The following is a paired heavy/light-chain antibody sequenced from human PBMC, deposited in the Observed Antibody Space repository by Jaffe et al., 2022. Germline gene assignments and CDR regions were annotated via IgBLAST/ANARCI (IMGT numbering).Light chain of an antibody. V-gene: IGLV1-40*01. CDR2: ANN. CDR1: ASNIWAGYD. CDR3: QSFDSMLRGSRV. Sequence: QSVLTQPPSVSGAPGQRITIPCTGGASNIWAGYDVHWYQHLPGTAPKLLIYANNKRPSGVPDRFSGSKSGTSASLAITGLQAEDEADYYCQSFDSMLRGSRVFGGGTKLTVL. J-gene: IGLJ3*02.
Heavy chain of an antibody. J-gene: IGHJ6*03. CDR1: GFTFRNYV. CDR3: AKEQSSNFYYYYYMDV. Sequence: EVQLLESGGGLVQPGGSLRLSCAASGFTFRNYVVTWVRQAPGKGLEWVSSISGSDDSTYYADSVKGRFTISRDNSKNTLYLQMNSLRAEDTAIYYCAKEQSSNFYYYYYMDVWGKGTTVTVSS. CDR2: ISGSDDST. V-gene: IGHV3-23*01. D-gene: IGHD3-3*01.